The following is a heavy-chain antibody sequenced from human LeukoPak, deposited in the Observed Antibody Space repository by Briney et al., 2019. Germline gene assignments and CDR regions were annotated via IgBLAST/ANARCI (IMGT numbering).Heavy chain of an antibody. D-gene: IGHD1-14*01. Sequence: GGSLRLSCAASGFTFSSYAMHWVRQAPGKGLEWVAVLSYDGSNKYYADSVKGRFTISRDNSKNTLYLQMNSLRAEDTAVYYCARSEFNYFDYWGQGTLVTVSS. CDR1: GFTFSSYA. CDR2: LSYDGSNK. CDR3: ARSEFNYFDY. V-gene: IGHV3-30-3*01. J-gene: IGHJ4*02.